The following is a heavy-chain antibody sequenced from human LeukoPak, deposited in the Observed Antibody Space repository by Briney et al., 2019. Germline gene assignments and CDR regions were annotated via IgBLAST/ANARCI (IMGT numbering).Heavy chain of an antibody. CDR2: IIPIFGTA. CDR3: ARDGDGYNLPDY. CDR1: GGTFSSYA. V-gene: IGHV1-69*05. J-gene: IGHJ4*02. D-gene: IGHD5-24*01. Sequence: SVKVSCKASGGTFSSYAISWVRQAPGQGLEWMGGIIPIFGTANYAQKFQGRVTITTDESTSTAYMELSSLRSEDTAVHYCARDGDGYNLPDYWGQGTLVTVSS.